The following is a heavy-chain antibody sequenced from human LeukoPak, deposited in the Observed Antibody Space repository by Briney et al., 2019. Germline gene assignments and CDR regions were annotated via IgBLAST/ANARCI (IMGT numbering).Heavy chain of an antibody. V-gene: IGHV3-30-3*01. Sequence: GRSLRLSCAASGFTFGSYVMHWVRQAPGKGLEWVAGISYDGSNKYYTDSVKGRFTISRDNSKNTLYLQMNSLRAEDTALYYCARDLPGITIFGAFDIWGQGTMVTVSS. CDR3: ARDLPGITIFGAFDI. CDR1: GFTFGSYV. J-gene: IGHJ3*02. D-gene: IGHD3-3*01. CDR2: ISYDGSNK.